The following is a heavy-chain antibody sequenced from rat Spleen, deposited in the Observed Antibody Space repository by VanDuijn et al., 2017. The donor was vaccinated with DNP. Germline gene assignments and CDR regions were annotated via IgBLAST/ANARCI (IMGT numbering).Heavy chain of an antibody. CDR3: TTGAGSP. Sequence: EVQLVESGGGLVQPGRSLKLSCAASGFTFSNYDMAWVRQAPTKGLEWVASISPSGGSTYYRDSVKGRITISRDNAKSTLYLQMDSLRSEDTATYYCTTGAGSPWGQGTSVTVSS. V-gene: IGHV5-19*01. CDR2: ISPSGGST. CDR1: GFTFSNYD. D-gene: IGHD1-4*01. J-gene: IGHJ4*01.